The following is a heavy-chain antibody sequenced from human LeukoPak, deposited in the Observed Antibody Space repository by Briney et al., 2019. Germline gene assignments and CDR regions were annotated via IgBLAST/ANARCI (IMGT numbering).Heavy chain of an antibody. Sequence: PGGSLRLSCAASGLTFSGYSMNWVRQAPGMGLEWVSCISSSSNYIYYADSVKGRFTISRDNAKNSLYLQMNSLRAEDTAVYYCTRDVLFGDQGYYFDYWGQGTLVTVSS. V-gene: IGHV3-21*01. CDR2: ISSSSNYI. J-gene: IGHJ4*02. CDR3: TRDVLFGDQGYYFDY. D-gene: IGHD3-10*02. CDR1: GLTFSGYS.